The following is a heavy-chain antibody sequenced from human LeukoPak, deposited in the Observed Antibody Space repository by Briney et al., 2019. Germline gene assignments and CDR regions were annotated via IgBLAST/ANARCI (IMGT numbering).Heavy chain of an antibody. CDR2: IYHSGST. Sequence: SETLSLTCTVSGGSISSGGYYWGWIRQPPGKGLEWIGYIYHSGSTYYNPSRKSRVTISVDRSKNQFSLKLSSVTAADTAVYYCAREGPGYSSSWYGGDFDYWGQGTLVTVSS. D-gene: IGHD6-13*01. J-gene: IGHJ4*02. V-gene: IGHV4-30-2*01. CDR1: GGSISSGGYY. CDR3: AREGPGYSSSWYGGDFDY.